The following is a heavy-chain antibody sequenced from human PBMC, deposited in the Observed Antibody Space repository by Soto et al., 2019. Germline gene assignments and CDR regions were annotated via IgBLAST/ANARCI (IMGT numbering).Heavy chain of an antibody. CDR1: GGSIRDYF. CDR3: GRGGGDDFCDAGRFDY. J-gene: IGHJ4*02. V-gene: IGHV4-59*01. Sequence: PSETLSLTCTVSGGSIRDYFWTWIRQPPGKGLEWVGNIYYSGRTNYNPSLKSRGSISVDTSTNNSSLQLRTVTAADTAVDYCGRGGGDDFCDAGRFDYWGQGTQVTVSS. CDR2: IYYSGRT. D-gene: IGHD2-21*02.